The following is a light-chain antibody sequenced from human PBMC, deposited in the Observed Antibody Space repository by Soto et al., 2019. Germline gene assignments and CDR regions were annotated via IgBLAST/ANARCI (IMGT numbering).Light chain of an antibody. CDR2: EVT. Sequence: QSALTQPASVSGSPGQSITISCTGTSSDIGADDFVSWYQHHPDKTPKLIIFEVTYRPTGISHRFSASKSGNTASLTISGLEAEDEAFYYCSSYTTTNTYVFGTGTKLTVL. CDR1: SSDIGADDF. V-gene: IGLV2-14*01. J-gene: IGLJ1*01. CDR3: SSYTTTNTYV.